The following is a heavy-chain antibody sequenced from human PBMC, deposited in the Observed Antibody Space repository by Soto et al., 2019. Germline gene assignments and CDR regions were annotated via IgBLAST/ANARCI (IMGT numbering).Heavy chain of an antibody. CDR1: PSSINTNY. J-gene: IGHJ5*02. V-gene: IGHV4-59*01. CDR2: HFYRGIT. CDR3: GIGHSGYEHLWLDP. D-gene: IGHD5-12*01. Sequence: TLSLTWTLSPSSINTNYWSWVRQHPGGGLEWRRYHFYRGITNYNPSLRSPVTISLGRSKNKFSLNLKSVTAAATAVYNCGIGHSGYEHLWLDPRGQGSLVTVSS.